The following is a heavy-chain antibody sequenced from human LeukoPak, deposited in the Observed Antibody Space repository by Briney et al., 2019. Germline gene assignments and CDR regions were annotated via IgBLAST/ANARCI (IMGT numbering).Heavy chain of an antibody. CDR3: ARRTTIFPRRYFFDY. J-gene: IGHJ4*02. Sequence: GGSLRLSCAASGFNFSYSWMSWVRQAPGKGLEWVANIKEDGSETYYADSVMGRFTISRDNAENSLFLQMTSLRGEDTAVYFCARRTTIFPRRYFFDYWGQGTLVTVSS. V-gene: IGHV3-7*01. D-gene: IGHD3-3*01. CDR2: IKEDGSET. CDR1: GFNFSYSW.